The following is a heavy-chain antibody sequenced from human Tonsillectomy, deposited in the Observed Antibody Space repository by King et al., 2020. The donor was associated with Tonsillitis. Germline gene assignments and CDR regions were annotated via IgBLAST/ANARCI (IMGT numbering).Heavy chain of an antibody. CDR1: GYSFISYW. Sequence: QLVQSGAEVKKPGESLRISCQGSGYSFISYWITWVRQMPGKGLEWMGRIDPSDSYTNYSPSFQGHVTISADKSINTAYLQWSSLKASDTAIYYCARLRQTVEGTYFDYWGQGTLVSVSS. CDR2: IDPSDSYT. V-gene: IGHV5-10-1*01. J-gene: IGHJ4*02. D-gene: IGHD1-1*01. CDR3: ARLRQTVEGTYFDY.